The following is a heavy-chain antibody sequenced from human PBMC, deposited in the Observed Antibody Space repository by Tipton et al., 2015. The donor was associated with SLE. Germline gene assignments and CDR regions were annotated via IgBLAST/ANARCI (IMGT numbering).Heavy chain of an antibody. Sequence: TLSLTCTVSGGSISSGSYYWSWIRQPAGKGLEWIGYIYYSGSTYYNPSLKSRVTISVDTSKNQFSLKLSSVTAADTAVYYCARTGYSSSWLYFQHWGQGTLVTVSS. CDR2: IYYSGST. CDR1: GGSISSGSYY. CDR3: ARTGYSSSWLYFQH. D-gene: IGHD6-13*01. J-gene: IGHJ1*01. V-gene: IGHV4-31*03.